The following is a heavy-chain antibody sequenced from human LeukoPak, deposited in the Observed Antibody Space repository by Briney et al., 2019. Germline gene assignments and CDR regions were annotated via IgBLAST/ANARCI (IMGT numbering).Heavy chain of an antibody. CDR2: ISYDGSNK. CDR3: ATLALIVGATNFDY. Sequence: PGRSLGLSCTAPGFTFSSYAMHWVRQAPGKGLEWVAVISYDGSNKYYADSVKGRFTISRDNSKNTLYLQMNSLRAEDTAVYYCATLALIVGATNFDYWGQGTLVTVSS. J-gene: IGHJ4*02. V-gene: IGHV3-30-3*02. CDR1: GFTFSSYA. D-gene: IGHD1-26*01.